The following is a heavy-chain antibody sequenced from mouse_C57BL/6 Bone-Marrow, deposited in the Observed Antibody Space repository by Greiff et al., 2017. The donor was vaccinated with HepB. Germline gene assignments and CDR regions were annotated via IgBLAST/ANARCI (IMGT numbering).Heavy chain of an antibody. CDR2: INYDGSST. CDR3: ARGLGLRRAMDY. Sequence: EVKLMESEGGLVQPGSSMKLSCTASGFTFSDYYMAWVRQVPEKGLEWVANINYDGSSTYYLDSLKSRFIISRDNAKNILYLQMSSLKSEDTATYYCARGLGLRRAMDYWGQGTSVTVSS. J-gene: IGHJ4*01. V-gene: IGHV5-16*01. CDR1: GFTFSDYY. D-gene: IGHD2-4*01.